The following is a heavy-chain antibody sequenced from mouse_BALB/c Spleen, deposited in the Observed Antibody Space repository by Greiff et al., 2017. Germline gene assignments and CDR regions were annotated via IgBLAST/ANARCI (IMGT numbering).Heavy chain of an antibody. CDR1: GFSLTSYG. J-gene: IGHJ1*01. D-gene: IGHD1-1*01. V-gene: IGHV2-9*02. Sequence: QVQLKESGPGLVAPSQSLSITCTVSGFSLTSYGVHWVRQPPGKGLEWLGVIWAGGSTNYNSALMSRLSISKDNSKSQDFLKMNSLQTDDTAMYYCAREGTTVVAPGYFDVWGAGTTVTVSS. CDR2: IWAGGST. CDR3: AREGTTVVAPGYFDV.